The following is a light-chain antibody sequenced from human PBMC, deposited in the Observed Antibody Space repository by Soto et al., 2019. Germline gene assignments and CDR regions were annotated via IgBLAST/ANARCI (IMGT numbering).Light chain of an antibody. Sequence: IVLTQSPATMSMSPGDRTNLSCRASRSVYSNLAWNQQKPGQAPRLLIYGASTRATGVPARFSGSGSGTEFTLTISSLQSEDFAVYYCQQYNNWPPTFGQGTKVDIK. CDR3: QQYNNWPPT. CDR2: GAS. V-gene: IGKV3-15*01. CDR1: RSVYSN. J-gene: IGKJ1*01.